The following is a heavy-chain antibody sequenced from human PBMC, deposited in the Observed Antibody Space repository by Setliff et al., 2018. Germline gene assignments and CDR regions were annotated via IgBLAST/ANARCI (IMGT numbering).Heavy chain of an antibody. Sequence: SETLSLTCRVSGGSISSGNYYWGLIRQPPGKGLEWVATIYYSGSTYSNPSLKSRLIISVDAPDNQFSVKLSSVTAADTAVYFCARGYYNFLSGYYTPYYFDYWGQGTLVTVSS. V-gene: IGHV4-39*07. CDR2: IYYSGST. CDR1: GGSISSGNYY. J-gene: IGHJ4*02. D-gene: IGHD3-3*01. CDR3: ARGYYNFLSGYYTPYYFDY.